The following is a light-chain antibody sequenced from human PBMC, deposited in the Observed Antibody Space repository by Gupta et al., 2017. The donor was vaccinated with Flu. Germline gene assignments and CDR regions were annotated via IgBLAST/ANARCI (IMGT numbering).Light chain of an antibody. CDR1: NIGSKS. CDR2: YDN. Sequence: SYVLTQPPSVSVAPGQTAGITCGGNNIGSKSVHWYQQKPGQAPVLVVDYDNDRPSGIHERFLCYTPGDKATPQTSSVASGEEADDYCHVSDTSRANYVFGTGTKVTVL. J-gene: IGLJ1*01. CDR3: HVSDTSRANYV. V-gene: IGLV3-21*02.